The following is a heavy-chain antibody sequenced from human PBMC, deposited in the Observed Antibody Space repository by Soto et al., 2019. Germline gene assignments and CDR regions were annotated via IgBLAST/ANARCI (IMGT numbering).Heavy chain of an antibody. Sequence: KVSCKASGYTFTSYGISWVRQAPGQGLEWMGWISAYNGNTNYAQKLQGRVTMTTDTSTSTAYMELRSLRSDDTAVYYCARVRLGVTYYDFWSGYYDDAFDIWGQGTMVTVSS. CDR2: ISAYNGNT. J-gene: IGHJ3*02. CDR3: ARVRLGVTYYDFWSGYYDDAFDI. V-gene: IGHV1-18*04. D-gene: IGHD3-3*01. CDR1: GYTFTSYG.